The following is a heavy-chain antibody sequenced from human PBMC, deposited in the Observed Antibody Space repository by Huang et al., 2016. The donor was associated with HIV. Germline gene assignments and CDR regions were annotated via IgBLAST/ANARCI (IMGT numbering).Heavy chain of an antibody. D-gene: IGHD3-22*01. J-gene: IGHJ4*02. CDR2: IIPIFGTA. CDR3: ARARGYYDSSVSYYFDY. V-gene: IGHV1-69*13. Sequence: QVQLVQSGAEVKKPGSSVKVSCKASGGTFSSYAISWVRQAPGKGLEWMGGIIPIFGTANYEQKFQGRVTITADESTSTAYMELSSLRSEDTAVYYCARARGYYDSSVSYYFDYWGQGTLVTVSS. CDR1: GGTFSSYA.